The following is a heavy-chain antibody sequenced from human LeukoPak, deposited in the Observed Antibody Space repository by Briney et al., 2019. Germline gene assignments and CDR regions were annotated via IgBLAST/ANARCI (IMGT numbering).Heavy chain of an antibody. CDR3: AKEVSGDYYYYMDV. J-gene: IGHJ6*03. CDR1: GFTFSSYV. CDR2: IWYDGSNK. Sequence: PGGSLRLSCPASGFTFSSYVMHWVRQAPGKGLEWVAVIWYDGSNKYYADSVKGRFTISRDNSKNTLYLQMNSLRAEDTAVYYCAKEVSGDYYYYMDVWGKGTTVTVSS. V-gene: IGHV3-33*06. D-gene: IGHD3-10*01.